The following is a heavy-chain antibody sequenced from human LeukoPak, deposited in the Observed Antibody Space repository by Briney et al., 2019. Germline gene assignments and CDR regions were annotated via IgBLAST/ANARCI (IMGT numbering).Heavy chain of an antibody. D-gene: IGHD3-22*01. CDR1: GGTFSSYA. J-gene: IGHJ4*02. Sequence: EASVKVSCKASGGTFSSYAISWVRQAPGQGLEWMGGIIPIFGTANYAQKFQGRVTITADESTSTAYMELSSLRSEDTAVYYCARVQGGYPPAFFDYWGQGTLVTVSS. CDR3: ARVQGGYPPAFFDY. CDR2: IIPIFGTA. V-gene: IGHV1-69*13.